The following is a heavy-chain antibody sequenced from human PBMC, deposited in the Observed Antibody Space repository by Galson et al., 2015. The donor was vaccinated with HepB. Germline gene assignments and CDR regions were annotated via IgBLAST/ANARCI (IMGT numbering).Heavy chain of an antibody. J-gene: IGHJ3*02. CDR1: GYTFTSYY. CDR3: ARDSLYNWNDPWGHDAFDI. Sequence: SVKVSCKASGYTFTSYYMHWVRQAPGQGLEWMGIINPSGGSTSYAQKFQGRVTMTRDTSTSTVYMELSSLRSEDTAVYHCARDSLYNWNDPWGHDAFDIWGQGTMVTVSS. CDR2: INPSGGST. V-gene: IGHV1-46*01. D-gene: IGHD1-20*01.